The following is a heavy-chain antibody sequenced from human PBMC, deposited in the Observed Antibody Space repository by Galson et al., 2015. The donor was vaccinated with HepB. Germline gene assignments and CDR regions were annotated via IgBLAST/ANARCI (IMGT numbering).Heavy chain of an antibody. Sequence: SLRLSCAASGFTFSSYSMNWVRQAPGKGLEWVSSISSSSSYIYYADSVKGRFTISRDNAKNSLYLQMNSLRAEDTAVYYCARDQDIVVVVAAYGMDVWGQGTTVTVSS. V-gene: IGHV3-21*01. CDR2: ISSSSSYI. J-gene: IGHJ6*02. CDR3: ARDQDIVVVVAAYGMDV. D-gene: IGHD2-15*01. CDR1: GFTFSSYS.